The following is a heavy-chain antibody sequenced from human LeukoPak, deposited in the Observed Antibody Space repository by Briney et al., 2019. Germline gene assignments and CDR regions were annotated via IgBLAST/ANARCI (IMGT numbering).Heavy chain of an antibody. CDR1: GFTFNNYA. J-gene: IGHJ6*03. CDR3: AKGGGYEAQYYYYYLDV. Sequence: GGSLRLSCAASGFTFNNYAMNWVRQAPGKGLEWVSTIGDTGGRTFYADSVKGRFTVSRDNSKNTLYLQMKSLRAEDTAVYYCAKGGGYEAQYYYYYLDVWGKGTTVTISS. V-gene: IGHV3-23*01. D-gene: IGHD5-12*01. CDR2: IGDTGGRT.